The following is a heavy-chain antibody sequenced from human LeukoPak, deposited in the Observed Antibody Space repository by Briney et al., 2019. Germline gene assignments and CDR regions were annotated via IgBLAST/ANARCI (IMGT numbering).Heavy chain of an antibody. Sequence: RASVKVSCEASGGTFSSYAISWVRQAPGQGLEWMGWISAYNGNTNYAQKLQGRVTMTTDTSTSTAYMELRSLRSDDTAVYYCAREPGLYYYYYMDVWGKGTTVTVSS. V-gene: IGHV1-18*01. J-gene: IGHJ6*03. D-gene: IGHD1-14*01. CDR1: GGTFSSYA. CDR3: AREPGLYYYYYMDV. CDR2: ISAYNGNT.